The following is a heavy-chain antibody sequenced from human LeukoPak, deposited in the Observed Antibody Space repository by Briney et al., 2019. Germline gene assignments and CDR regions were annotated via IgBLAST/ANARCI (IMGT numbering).Heavy chain of an antibody. D-gene: IGHD2-2*01. J-gene: IGHJ6*02. V-gene: IGHV7-4-1*02. CDR2: INTNTGNP. CDR1: GYTFTSYA. CDR3: ARVESEYQLPPFQYYGMDV. Sequence: ASVTVSCKASGYTFTSYAMNWVRQAPGQGLEWMECINTNTGNPTYAQGFTGRFVFPLDTSVSTAYLQISSLKAEDTAVYYCARVESEYQLPPFQYYGMDVWGQGTTVTVSS.